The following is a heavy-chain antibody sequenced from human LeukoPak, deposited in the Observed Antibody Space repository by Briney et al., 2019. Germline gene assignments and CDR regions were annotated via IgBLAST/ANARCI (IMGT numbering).Heavy chain of an antibody. CDR3: ATGSGYSPQVDY. J-gene: IGHJ4*02. CDR1: GGTFSSYA. V-gene: IGHV1-69*05. D-gene: IGHD3-22*01. CDR2: IIPIFGTA. Sequence: ASVKVSCKASGGTFSSYAISWVRQAPRQGLEWMGRIIPIFGTANYAQKFQGRVTITTDESTSTAYMELSSLRSEDTAVYYCATGSGYSPQVDYWGQRTLVTVSS.